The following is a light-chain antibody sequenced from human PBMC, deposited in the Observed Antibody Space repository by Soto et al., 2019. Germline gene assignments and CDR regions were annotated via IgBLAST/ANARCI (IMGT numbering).Light chain of an antibody. Sequence: QSALTQPASVSGSPGQSITISCTGTSSDVGGYSYVSWYQQHPGKAPKLMIYDVSNRPSGVSNRFSGSKSGSTASLTISGLQAEDEADYYCSSYTSSSTYVFGTGTKVTVL. CDR3: SSYTSSSTYV. CDR1: SSDVGGYSY. J-gene: IGLJ1*01. V-gene: IGLV2-14*01. CDR2: DVS.